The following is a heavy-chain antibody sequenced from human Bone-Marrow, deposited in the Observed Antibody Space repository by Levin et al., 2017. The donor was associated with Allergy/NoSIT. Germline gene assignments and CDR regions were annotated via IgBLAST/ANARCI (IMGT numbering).Heavy chain of an antibody. J-gene: IGHJ4*02. Sequence: GESLKISCKGSGYSFTSYWISWVRQMPGKGLEWMGRIDPSDSYTNYSPSFQGHVTISADKSISTAYLQWSSLKASDTAMYYCASGGYCSGGSCPLDYWGQGTLVTVSS. D-gene: IGHD2-15*01. V-gene: IGHV5-10-1*01. CDR1: GYSFTSYW. CDR2: IDPSDSYT. CDR3: ASGGYCSGGSCPLDY.